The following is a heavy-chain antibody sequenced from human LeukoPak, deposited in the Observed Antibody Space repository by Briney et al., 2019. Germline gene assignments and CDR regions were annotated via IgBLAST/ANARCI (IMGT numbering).Heavy chain of an antibody. Sequence: GGSLRLSCAASGFTFSSYGMHWVRQAPGKGLEWVAVIWYDGSNKYYADSAKGRFTISRDNSKNTLYLQMNSLRAEDTAVYYCARDNQWLTDAFDIWGQGTMVTVSS. J-gene: IGHJ3*02. CDR3: ARDNQWLTDAFDI. V-gene: IGHV3-33*01. CDR2: IWYDGSNK. D-gene: IGHD6-19*01. CDR1: GFTFSSYG.